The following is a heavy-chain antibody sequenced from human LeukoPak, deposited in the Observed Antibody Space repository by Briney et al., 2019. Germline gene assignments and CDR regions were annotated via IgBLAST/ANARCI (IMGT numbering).Heavy chain of an antibody. CDR1: GGSISSSSYY. J-gene: IGHJ4*02. CDR3: ARSSSSWPLFDY. CDR2: IYYSGNT. Sequence: RTSETLSLTCTVSGGSISSSSYYWGWIRQPPGKGLEWIGSIYYSGNTYYNPSLKSRVTISVDTSKNQFSLTLSSVTAADTAVYYCARSSSSWPLFDYWGQGTLVTVSS. V-gene: IGHV4-39*07. D-gene: IGHD6-13*01.